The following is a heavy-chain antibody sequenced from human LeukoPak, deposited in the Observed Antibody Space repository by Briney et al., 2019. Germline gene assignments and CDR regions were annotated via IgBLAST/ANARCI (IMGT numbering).Heavy chain of an antibody. CDR2: ISAYNGNT. J-gene: IGHJ4*02. Sequence: ASVKVSCGASGYTFTSYGISWVRQAPGQGLEWMGWISAYNGNTNYAQKLQGRVTMTTDTSTSTAYMELRSLRSDDTAVYYCARDQYYYGSGSPPLDYWGQGTLVTVSS. CDR1: GYTFTSYG. D-gene: IGHD3-10*01. V-gene: IGHV1-18*01. CDR3: ARDQYYYGSGSPPLDY.